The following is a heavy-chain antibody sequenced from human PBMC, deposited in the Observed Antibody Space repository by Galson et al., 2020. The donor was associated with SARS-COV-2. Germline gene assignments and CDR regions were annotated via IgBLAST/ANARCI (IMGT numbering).Heavy chain of an antibody. D-gene: IGHD3-3*01. CDR1: GFTFSSYS. J-gene: IGHJ4*02. CDR3: AREKRWPGLDDFDY. Sequence: GESLKISCAASGFTFSSYSMNWVRQAPGKGLEWVSYISSSSSTIYYADSVKGRFTISRDNAKNSLYLQMNSLRAEDTAVYYCAREKRWPGLDDFDYWGQGPLVTVSS. V-gene: IGHV3-48*04. CDR2: ISSSSSTI.